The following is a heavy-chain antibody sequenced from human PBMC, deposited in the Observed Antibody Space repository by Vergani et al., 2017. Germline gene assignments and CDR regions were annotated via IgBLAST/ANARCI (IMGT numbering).Heavy chain of an antibody. CDR1: GGSISSSSYY. CDR3: ARDHRVAAAPYMWFDP. D-gene: IGHD6-13*01. CDR2: IYYSGST. V-gene: IGHV4-39*07. J-gene: IGHJ5*02. Sequence: QLQLQESGPGLVKPSETLSLTCTVSGGSISSSSYYWGWIRQPPGKGLEWIGSIYYSGSTYYNPSLKSRVTISVDTSKNQFSLKLSSVTAADTAVYYCARDHRVAAAPYMWFDPWGQGTLVTVSS.